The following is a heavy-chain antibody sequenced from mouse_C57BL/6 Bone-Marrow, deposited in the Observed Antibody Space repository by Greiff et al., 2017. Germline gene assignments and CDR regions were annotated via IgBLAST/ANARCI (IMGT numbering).Heavy chain of an antibody. Sequence: VQLQQPGAELVKPGASVKMSCKASGYTFTSYWITWVKQRPGQGLEWIGDIYPGGGCTNYNEKFKSKVTLTVDTSSSTAYMQLRSLTSEDSAVYYCARPYYSNYRYFDVWGTGTTRTVSS. V-gene: IGHV1-55*01. CDR2: IYPGGGCT. J-gene: IGHJ1*03. CDR1: GYTFTSYW. D-gene: IGHD2-5*01. CDR3: ARPYYSNYRYFDV.